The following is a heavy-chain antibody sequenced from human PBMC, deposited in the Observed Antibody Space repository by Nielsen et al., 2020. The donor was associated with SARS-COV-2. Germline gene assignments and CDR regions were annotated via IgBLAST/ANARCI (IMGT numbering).Heavy chain of an antibody. J-gene: IGHJ4*02. D-gene: IGHD3-10*01. Sequence: GESLKISCAASGFTFGRHAMHWVRQLPGKGLEWVAVIWYDGSNKYYADSVKGRFTISRDNSKNTLYLQMNSLRAEDTAVYYCAKSRSGSYISPLDYWGQGTLVTVSS. V-gene: IGHV3-30*02. CDR3: AKSRSGSYISPLDY. CDR1: GFTFGRHA. CDR2: IWYDGSNK.